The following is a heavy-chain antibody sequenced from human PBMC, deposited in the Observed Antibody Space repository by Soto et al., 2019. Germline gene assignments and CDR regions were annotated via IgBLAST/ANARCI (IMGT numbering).Heavy chain of an antibody. CDR2: ISAYNGNT. J-gene: IGHJ6*02. CDR3: SRGNGDSSYYDGMDV. CDR1: GYTFTSYG. D-gene: IGHD4-17*01. V-gene: IGHV1-18*01. Sequence: QVQLVQSGAEVKNPGASVKVSCKASGYTFTSYGISWVRQSHGQGLEWMGWISAYNGNTKYAQKLQGRVTMTTDTSTSTAYMELRSLRSDDNAVYYCSRGNGDSSYYDGMDVWGQGTTVTVSS.